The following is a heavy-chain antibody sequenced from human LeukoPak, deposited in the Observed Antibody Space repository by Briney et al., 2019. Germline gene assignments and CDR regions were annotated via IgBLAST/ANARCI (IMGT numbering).Heavy chain of an antibody. J-gene: IGHJ4*02. V-gene: IGHV6-1*01. D-gene: IGHD4-23*01. Sequence: SQTLSLACAISGDSVSNNNAAWNWIRQSPLRGLEWLGRTYYKSKWYNNYAVSVKSRITITPDTSKNQFSLQLNSVTPEDTAVYYCAKGDGGNFDYWGQGTLVTVSS. CDR2: TYYKSKWYN. CDR3: AKGDGGNFDY. CDR1: GDSVSNNNAA.